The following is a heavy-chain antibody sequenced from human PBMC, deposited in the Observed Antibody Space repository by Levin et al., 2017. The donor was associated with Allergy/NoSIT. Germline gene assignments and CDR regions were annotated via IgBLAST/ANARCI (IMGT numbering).Heavy chain of an antibody. CDR3: VRLDSSAYYYVFH. CDR1: GYTFIDYW. J-gene: IGHJ4*02. V-gene: IGHV5-51*01. CDR2: IGPYNSDT. Sequence: GESLKISCKASGYTFIDYWIGWVRQMPGKGLEWMGIIGPYNSDTRYTPSFEGQVTISVDKSISTAYLQWSSLKASDIAMYYCVRLDSSAYYYVFHWGQGTLVTVSS. D-gene: IGHD3-22*01.